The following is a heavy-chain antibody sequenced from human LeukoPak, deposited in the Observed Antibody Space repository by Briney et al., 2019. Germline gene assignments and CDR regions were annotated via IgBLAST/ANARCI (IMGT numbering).Heavy chain of an antibody. V-gene: IGHV1-2*02. Sequence: GASVKVSCKASGGTFSSYAISWVRRAPGQGLEWMGWINPNSGGTNYAQKFQGRVTMTRDTSISTACMELSRLRSDDTAVYYCAREVVATILGGLDYWGQGTLVTVSS. CDR3: AREVVATILGGLDY. CDR2: INPNSGGT. J-gene: IGHJ4*02. D-gene: IGHD5-12*01. CDR1: GGTFSSYA.